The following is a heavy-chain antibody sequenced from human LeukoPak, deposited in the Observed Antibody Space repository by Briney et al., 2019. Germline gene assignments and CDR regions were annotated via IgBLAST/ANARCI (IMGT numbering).Heavy chain of an antibody. CDR1: EFTFSSYA. J-gene: IGHJ3*02. CDR2: INVSGGST. CDR3: AKGQTTVMAFDI. Sequence: GGSLRLSCAASEFTFSSYAMQWVRQAPGKGLEWVSGINVSGGSTWYADSVKGRFTISRDNSKNTLFLQMNSLRAEDTAVYYCAKGQTTVMAFDIWGQGTMVTVSS. V-gene: IGHV3-23*01. D-gene: IGHD4-17*01.